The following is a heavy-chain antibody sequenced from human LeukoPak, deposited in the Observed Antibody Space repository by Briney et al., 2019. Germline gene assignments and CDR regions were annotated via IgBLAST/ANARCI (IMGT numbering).Heavy chain of an antibody. CDR3: AKAPQYSSSKWFDP. J-gene: IGHJ5*02. Sequence: PGGSLRLSCAASGFTFSSYAMSWVRQAPGKGLEWVSAISASGGSTYYADSVKGRFTISRDNSKNTLYLQMNSLKAEDTAVYYCAKAPQYSSSKWFDPWGQGTLVTVSS. CDR1: GFTFSSYA. CDR2: ISASGGST. V-gene: IGHV3-23*01. D-gene: IGHD6-6*01.